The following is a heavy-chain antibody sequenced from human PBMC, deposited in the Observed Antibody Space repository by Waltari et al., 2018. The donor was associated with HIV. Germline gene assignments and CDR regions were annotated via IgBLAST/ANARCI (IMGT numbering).Heavy chain of an antibody. J-gene: IGHJ2*01. Sequence: QVQLVQSGAEVKKPGSSVKVSCKASGGTFNNYAIPWVRQAPGQGLEWMGGIIPVFGTTNYAQKFQGRLTIIADESTSTGYMELSSLRSEDTAVYYCARMATVVDWYFDLWGRGTLVTVSS. CDR2: IIPVFGTT. V-gene: IGHV1-69*01. CDR3: ARMATVVDWYFDL. CDR1: GGTFNNYA. D-gene: IGHD2-15*01.